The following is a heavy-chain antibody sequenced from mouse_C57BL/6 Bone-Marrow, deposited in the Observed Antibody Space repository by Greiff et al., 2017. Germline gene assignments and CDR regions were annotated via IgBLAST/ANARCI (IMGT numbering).Heavy chain of an antibody. V-gene: IGHV1-81*01. CDR2: IYPRSGNT. CDR3: ARRPLYGQLQGY. J-gene: IGHJ2*01. Sequence: VKLVESGAELARPGASVKLSCKASGYTFTSYGISWVKQRTGQGLEWIGEIYPRSGNTYYNEKFKGKATLTADKSSSTAYMELRSLTSEDSAVYFCARRPLYGQLQGYWGQGTTLTVSS. CDR1: GYTFTSYG. D-gene: IGHD1-1*02.